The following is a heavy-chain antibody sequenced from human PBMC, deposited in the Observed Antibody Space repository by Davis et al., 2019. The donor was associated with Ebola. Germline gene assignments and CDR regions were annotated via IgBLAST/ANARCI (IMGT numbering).Heavy chain of an antibody. V-gene: IGHV1-18*04. J-gene: IGHJ4*02. D-gene: IGHD1-1*01. CDR2: INPHNGNT. Sequence: ASVKVSCKASGYTFTHYGITWVRQAPGQGLEWMGWINPHNGNTNYAQNVQGRVTMTTDTSTSTAYMEVGSLRSDDTAVYYCARAQFPTTSDHWGQGTLVTDSS. CDR3: ARAQFPTTSDH. CDR1: GYTFTHYG.